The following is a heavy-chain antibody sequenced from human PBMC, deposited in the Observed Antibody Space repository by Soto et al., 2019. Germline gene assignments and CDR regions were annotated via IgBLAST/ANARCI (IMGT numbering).Heavy chain of an antibody. V-gene: IGHV1-3*01. D-gene: IGHD6-13*01. CDR3: AREGAAAGPSEGYYYGMDV. Sequence: ASVKVSCKASGYTFTSYAMHWVRQAPGQRLEWMGWINAGNGNTKYSQKFQGRVTITRDTSASTAYMELSRLRSDDTAVYYCAREGAAAGPSEGYYYGMDVWGQGTTVTVSS. CDR2: INAGNGNT. J-gene: IGHJ6*02. CDR1: GYTFTSYA.